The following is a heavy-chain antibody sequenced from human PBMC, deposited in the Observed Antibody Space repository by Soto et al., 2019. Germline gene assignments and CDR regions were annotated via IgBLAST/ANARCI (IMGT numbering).Heavy chain of an antibody. CDR1: GFTFSSYG. J-gene: IGHJ4*02. Sequence: GGSLRLSCAASGFTFSSYGMHWVRQAPGKGLEWVAVIRYDGSNKYYADSVKGRFTISRDNSKNTLYQQMNSLRAEDTAVYYCAKAPYSNYLPDFDYWGQGTLVTVSS. V-gene: IGHV3-33*06. CDR3: AKAPYSNYLPDFDY. CDR2: IRYDGSNK. D-gene: IGHD4-4*01.